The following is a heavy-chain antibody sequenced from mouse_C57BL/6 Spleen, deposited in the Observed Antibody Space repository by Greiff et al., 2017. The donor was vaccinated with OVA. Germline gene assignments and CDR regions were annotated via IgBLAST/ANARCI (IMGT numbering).Heavy chain of an antibody. J-gene: IGHJ1*03. CDR3: ARSGPSHWYFEV. D-gene: IGHD2-10*02. Sequence: VQLKQPGAELVKPGASVKLSCKASGYTFTSYWMQWVKQRPGQGLEWIGEIDPSDSYTNYNQKFKGKATLTVDTSSSTAYMQLSSLTSEDSAVYYCARSGPSHWYFEVWGTGTTVTVSS. CDR1: GYTFTSYW. V-gene: IGHV1-50*01. CDR2: IDPSDSYT.